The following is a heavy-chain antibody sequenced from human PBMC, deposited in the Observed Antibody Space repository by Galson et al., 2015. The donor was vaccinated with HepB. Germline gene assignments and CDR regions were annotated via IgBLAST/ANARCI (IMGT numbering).Heavy chain of an antibody. D-gene: IGHD2-2*02. CDR2: INPNSGGT. J-gene: IGHJ4*02. CDR3: AREGYCSSTSCYNDY. Sequence: SVKVSCKASGYTFTGYYMHWVRQAPGQGLEWMGWINPNSGGTNYAQKFQGRVTMTRDTSISTAYMELSRLRSDDTAVYYCAREGYCSSTSCYNDYWGQGTLVTVSS. CDR1: GYTFTGYY. V-gene: IGHV1-2*02.